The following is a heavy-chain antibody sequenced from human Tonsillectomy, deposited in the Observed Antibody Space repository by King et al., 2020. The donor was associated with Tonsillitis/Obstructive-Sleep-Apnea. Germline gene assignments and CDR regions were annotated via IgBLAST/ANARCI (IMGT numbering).Heavy chain of an antibody. J-gene: IGHJ4*02. Sequence: QLVQSGGGVVQPGRSLRLSCAASGFTFSTYAMHWVRQAPGKGLEWVAVISYDGSNKYYADSVKGRCTISRDISKNTLYLQMNSLRAEDTAVYYCAREGSSGDYLDYWGQGSLVTVSS. CDR1: GFTFSTYA. D-gene: IGHD4-17*01. CDR2: ISYDGSNK. CDR3: AREGSSGDYLDY. V-gene: IGHV3-30*01.